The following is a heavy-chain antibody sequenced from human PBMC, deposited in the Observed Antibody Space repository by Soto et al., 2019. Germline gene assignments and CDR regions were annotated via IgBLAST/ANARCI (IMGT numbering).Heavy chain of an antibody. CDR1: GFTFSNYT. V-gene: IGHV3-30-3*01. J-gene: IGHJ4*02. Sequence: QVQLVESGGGVVQPGRSLRLSCAASGFTFSNYTIHWVRHAPGRGLEWVAVMSYDESDEYYANSVKGRFTVSRDKSKSTVYLQMNSLRGEDTAVYYCARQDTELAYWGQGTLVTVSS. CDR2: MSYDESDE. CDR3: ARQDTELAY. D-gene: IGHD2-15*01.